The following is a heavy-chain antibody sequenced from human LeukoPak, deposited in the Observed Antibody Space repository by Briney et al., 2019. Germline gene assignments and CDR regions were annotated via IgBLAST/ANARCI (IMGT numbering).Heavy chain of an antibody. CDR2: IYSGGST. D-gene: IGHD6-6*01. CDR1: GFTVSSNY. V-gene: IGHV3-66*01. CDR3: ARDVEYSSLSEPSPY. Sequence: GGSLRLSCAASGFTVSSNYMSWVRQAPGKGLEWVSVIYSGGSTYYADSVKGRFTISRDNSKNTLYLQMNSLRAEDTAVYYCARDVEYSSLSEPSPYWGQGTLVTVSS. J-gene: IGHJ4*02.